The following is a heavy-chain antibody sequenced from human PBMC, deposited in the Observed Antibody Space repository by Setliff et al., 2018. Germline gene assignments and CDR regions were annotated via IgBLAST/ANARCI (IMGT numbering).Heavy chain of an antibody. V-gene: IGHV3-7*01. J-gene: IGHJ4*02. CDR2: IKQDGSEK. CDR3: ARALLEQYDY. Sequence: ASVKVSCAASGFTFSSYWMSWVRQAPGKGLEWVANIKQDGSEKYYVDSVKGRFTISRDNAKNSLYLQMNSLRAEDTAVYYCARALLEQYDYWGQGTLVTVSS. CDR1: GFTFSSYW.